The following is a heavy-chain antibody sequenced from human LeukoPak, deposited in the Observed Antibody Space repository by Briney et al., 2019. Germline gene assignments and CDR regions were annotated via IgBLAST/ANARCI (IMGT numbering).Heavy chain of an antibody. CDR2: INPNSGGT. CDR1: GYTLTGYY. D-gene: IGHD2-8*01. V-gene: IGHV1-2*02. Sequence: ASVKVSCKASGYTLTGYYMHWVRQAPGQGLEWMGWINPNSGGTNYAQKFQGRVTMTRDTSISTAYMELSRLRSDDTAVYYCARATRGVSTYYYYYMDVWGKGTTVTISS. CDR3: ARATRGVSTYYYYYMDV. J-gene: IGHJ6*03.